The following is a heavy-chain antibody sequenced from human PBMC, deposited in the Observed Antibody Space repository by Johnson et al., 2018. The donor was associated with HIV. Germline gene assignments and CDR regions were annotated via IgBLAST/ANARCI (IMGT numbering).Heavy chain of an antibody. J-gene: IGHJ3*02. V-gene: IGHV3-30*04. CDR1: GFTFSSYA. Sequence: VQLVESGGGVVQPGRSLRLSCAASGFTFSSYAIHWVRQAPAKGLEWMAVISYEGRDKYYADSVKGRITISRDISKNTLYLQMNSLRAEDTALYYCASVLGRGYSGCDKNYDAFDIWGQGTMVTVSS. D-gene: IGHD5-12*01. CDR2: ISYEGRDK. CDR3: ASVLGRGYSGCDKNYDAFDI.